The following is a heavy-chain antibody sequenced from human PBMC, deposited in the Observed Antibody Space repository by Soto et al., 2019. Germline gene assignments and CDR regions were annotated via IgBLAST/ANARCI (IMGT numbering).Heavy chain of an antibody. CDR3: AKAPCSGGSCHTEY. V-gene: IGHV3-9*03. J-gene: IGHJ4*02. CDR2: ISWNSGNI. Sequence: EVQLVESGGALVQPGRSLRLSCAASGFTFDDYAMHWVRQAPGKGLEWVSGISWNSGNIGYADSVKGRFTISRDNAKNSLYLQMKILRAEDMALYYCAKAPCSGGSCHTEYRGQGTLVTVSS. CDR1: GFTFDDYA. D-gene: IGHD2-15*01.